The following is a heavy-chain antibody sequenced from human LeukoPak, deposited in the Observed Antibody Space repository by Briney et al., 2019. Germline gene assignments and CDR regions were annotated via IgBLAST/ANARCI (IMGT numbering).Heavy chain of an antibody. CDR2: INHSGST. J-gene: IGHJ4*02. CDR1: GGSFSGYY. Sequence: SETLSLTCAVYGGSFSGYYWSWIRQPPGKGLEWIGEINHSGSTNYNPSLKSRVTISVDTSKNQFSLKLSSVTAADTAVYYCARGTARTYYDSSGYFGGTRYYFDYWGQGTLVTVSS. V-gene: IGHV4-34*01. CDR3: ARGTARTYYDSSGYFGGTRYYFDY. D-gene: IGHD3-22*01.